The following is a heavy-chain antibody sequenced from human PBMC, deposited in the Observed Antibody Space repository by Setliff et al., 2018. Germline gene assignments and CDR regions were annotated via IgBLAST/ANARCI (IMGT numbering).Heavy chain of an antibody. D-gene: IGHD2-2*02. CDR3: AKGDDTECYSSFDY. CDR2: ISAYNGNT. CDR1: GYTFTSYG. J-gene: IGHJ4*02. Sequence: ASVKVSCKASGYTFTSYGISWVRQAPGQGLEWMGWISAYNGNTNYAQKLQGRVTMTTDTSTSTAYMELRSLRSDDTAVYYCAKGDDTECYSSFDYWGQGALVTVSS. V-gene: IGHV1-18*01.